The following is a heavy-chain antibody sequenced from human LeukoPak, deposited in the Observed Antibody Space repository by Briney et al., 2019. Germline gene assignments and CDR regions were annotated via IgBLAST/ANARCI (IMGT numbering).Heavy chain of an antibody. CDR2: INHSGST. J-gene: IGHJ4*02. CDR3: ARGRMVRGVVDY. Sequence: SEALSLTCAVYGGSFIGYYWSWIRQPPGKGLEWIGEINHSGSTNYNPSLKSRVTISVDTSKNQFSLKLSSVTAADTAVYYCARGRMVRGVVDYWGQGTLVTVSS. CDR1: GGSFIGYY. V-gene: IGHV4-34*01. D-gene: IGHD3-10*01.